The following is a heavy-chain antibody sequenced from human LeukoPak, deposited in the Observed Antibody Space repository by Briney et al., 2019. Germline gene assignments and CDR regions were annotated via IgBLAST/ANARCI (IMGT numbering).Heavy chain of an antibody. CDR2: INSDGSST. CDR1: GFTFSTYW. Sequence: GGSLRLSCAASGFTFSTYWMHWVRQAPGKGLVWVSRINSDGSSTNYADSVEGRFTISRDNAKNTLYLQMDSLRVEDTAVYYCARDYYGYYFDYWGQGTLVTVPS. CDR3: ARDYYGYYFDY. J-gene: IGHJ4*02. D-gene: IGHD1-26*01. V-gene: IGHV3-74*01.